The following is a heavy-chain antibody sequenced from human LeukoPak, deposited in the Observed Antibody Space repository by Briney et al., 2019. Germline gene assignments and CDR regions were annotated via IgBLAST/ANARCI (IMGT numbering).Heavy chain of an antibody. CDR3: ARVGSYCFEY. J-gene: IGHJ4*02. CDR1: GGSISTYY. D-gene: IGHD3-10*01. CDR2: VDYSGAT. V-gene: IGHV4-59*13. Sequence: SETLSLTCTVSGGSISTYYWSLIRQPPGKGLEWIGYVDYSGATNYNPSLKSRLTMSVDTSKHQFSLKLSSVTAADTAVYYCARVGSYCFEYWGQGTLVTVSS.